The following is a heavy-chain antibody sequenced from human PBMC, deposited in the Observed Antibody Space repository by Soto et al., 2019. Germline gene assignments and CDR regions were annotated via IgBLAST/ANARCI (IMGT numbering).Heavy chain of an antibody. CDR3: ARGSSSYYDSSGYDY. V-gene: IGHV4-30-4*01. CDR1: GGSISSGGYY. Sequence: PSETLSLTCTVSGGSISSGGYYWSWIRQPPGKGLEWIGYIYYSGSTYYNPSLKSRVTISGDTSKNQFSLKLSSVTAADTAVYYCARGSSSYYDSSGYDYWGQGTLVTVSS. D-gene: IGHD3-22*01. J-gene: IGHJ4*02. CDR2: IYYSGST.